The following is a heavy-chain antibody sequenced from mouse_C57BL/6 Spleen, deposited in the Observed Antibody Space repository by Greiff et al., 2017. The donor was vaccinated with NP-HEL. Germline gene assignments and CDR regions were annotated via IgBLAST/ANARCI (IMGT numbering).Heavy chain of an antibody. CDR2: IDPSDSSP. Sequence: QVQLQQPGAELVMPGASVTLSCKASGYTFPRYWMTWVKQRPGQGLEWIGEIDPSDSSPYYNQKFKGKSTLTVDKSSITAYMQLSSLTSDDAAVYYCASAGLCPCVDYWGQGTTLTVSS. CDR1: GYTFPRYW. D-gene: IGHD3-3*01. V-gene: IGHV1-69*01. J-gene: IGHJ2*01. CDR3: ASAGLCPCVDY.